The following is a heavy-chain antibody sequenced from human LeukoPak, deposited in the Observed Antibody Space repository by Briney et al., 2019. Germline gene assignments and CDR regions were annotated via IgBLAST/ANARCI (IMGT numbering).Heavy chain of an antibody. Sequence: PGMSLRLSCAASGFTFSTFAMHWVRQAPGKGLEWVAIVSYDGTKKYFADSVRGRFTISRDNAKNTLYLQMNSLRAEDTAVYYCAKDRNWKYLDYWGQGNLVTVSS. CDR1: GFTFSTFA. CDR2: VSYDGTKK. V-gene: IGHV3-30*18. J-gene: IGHJ4*02. CDR3: AKDRNWKYLDY. D-gene: IGHD1-1*01.